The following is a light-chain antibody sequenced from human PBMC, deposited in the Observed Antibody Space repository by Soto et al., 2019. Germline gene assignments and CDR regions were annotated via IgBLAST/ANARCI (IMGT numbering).Light chain of an antibody. Sequence: DIPMTQSPSSVSASVGDRVTITCRASQGISSWLAWYQQKPGKAPNLLIYSASSLHSGVPSRFGGSGSGTDFTLTISSLRPEDSATYYCQQANSLPLTFGGGTKVEIK. CDR3: QQANSLPLT. J-gene: IGKJ4*01. CDR2: SAS. V-gene: IGKV1-12*01. CDR1: QGISSW.